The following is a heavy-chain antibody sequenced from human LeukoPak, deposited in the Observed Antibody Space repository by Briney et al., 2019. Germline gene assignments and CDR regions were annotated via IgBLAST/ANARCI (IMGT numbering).Heavy chain of an antibody. J-gene: IGHJ4*02. CDR1: GFTFSSYG. CDR3: AKDWGSHDSSGYQYFDY. V-gene: IGHV3-33*06. Sequence: GGSLRLSCAASGFTFSSYGMHWVRQPPGKGLEWVAVIWYDGSNKYYADCVKGRFTISRANSKNKLYLQMNSLRAEDTAVYSCAKDWGSHDSSGYQYFDYWGQGTLVTVSS. D-gene: IGHD3-22*01. CDR2: IWYDGSNK.